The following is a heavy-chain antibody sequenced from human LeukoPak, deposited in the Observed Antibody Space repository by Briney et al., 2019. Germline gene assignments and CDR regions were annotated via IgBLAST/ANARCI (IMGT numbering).Heavy chain of an antibody. CDR3: QGYCTTTSCFPDY. CDR1: GFTFSNYA. J-gene: IGHJ4*02. D-gene: IGHD2-2*01. V-gene: IGHV3-30-3*01. Sequence: GRSLRLSCAASGFTFSNYAMHWVRQAPRKGLEWGAVMLYARGNTYYADSVKGRFTISRDNSKNTLYLQMNSLRAEDTAVYYCQGYCTTTSCFPDYWGQGTLVTVSS. CDR2: MLYARGNT.